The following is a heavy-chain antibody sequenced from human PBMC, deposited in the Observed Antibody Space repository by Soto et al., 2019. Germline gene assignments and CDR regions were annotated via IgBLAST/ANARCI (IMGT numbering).Heavy chain of an antibody. D-gene: IGHD1-20*01. Sequence: QVQLVESGGGVVQPGRSLRLSCAASGFTFSSYGMHWVRQAPGKGLEWVAVISYDGSNKYYAGSVKGRFTISRDNSKNTLYLQMNSLRAEDTAVYYCAKKGASYNWNDRGFDYWGQGTLVTVSS. CDR2: ISYDGSNK. CDR1: GFTFSSYG. V-gene: IGHV3-30*18. CDR3: AKKGASYNWNDRGFDY. J-gene: IGHJ4*02.